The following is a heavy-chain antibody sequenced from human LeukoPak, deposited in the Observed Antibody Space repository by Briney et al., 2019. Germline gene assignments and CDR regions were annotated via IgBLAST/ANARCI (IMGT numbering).Heavy chain of an antibody. Sequence: GGSLRLSCATSGFTFSNYWRHWLRQAPGKGLVWVSRIRSDGSRTSYADSVKGRFTISRDNARNTLYLQMNSLRADSTAIYYFATDSANYFYYWGQGTLVTVSS. CDR2: IRSDGSRT. CDR3: ATDSANYFYY. D-gene: IGHD5-18*01. V-gene: IGHV3-74*01. CDR1: GFTFSNYW. J-gene: IGHJ4*02.